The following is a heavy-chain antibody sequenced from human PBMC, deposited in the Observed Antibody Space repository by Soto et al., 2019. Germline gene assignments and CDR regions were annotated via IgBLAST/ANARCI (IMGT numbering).Heavy chain of an antibody. Sequence: TLSLTCTVSGGSISSGGYYWSWIRQHPGKGLEWIGYIYYSGSTYYNPSLKSRVTISVDTSKNQFSLKLSSVTAADTAVYYCARARSISARLGYWGQGTLVTVSS. CDR2: IYYSGST. D-gene: IGHD3-9*01. CDR1: GGSISSGGYY. J-gene: IGHJ4*02. CDR3: ARARSISARLGY. V-gene: IGHV4-31*03.